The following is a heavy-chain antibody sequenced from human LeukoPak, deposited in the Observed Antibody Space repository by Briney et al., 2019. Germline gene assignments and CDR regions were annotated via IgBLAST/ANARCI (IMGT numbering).Heavy chain of an antibody. CDR1: GYSFTTYL. D-gene: IGHD1-26*01. CDR3: ARDPANGRPDSFDI. V-gene: IGHV1-46*01. J-gene: IGHJ3*02. CDR2: IKTSSGGA. Sequence: ASVKVSCKASGYSFTTYLIHWVRQAPGQGLRWLGEIKTSSGGAAYAPEFQGRVTTTKATSTSTAYMELGSLRSGDTAVYFCARDPANGRPDSFDIWGQGRMVADCS.